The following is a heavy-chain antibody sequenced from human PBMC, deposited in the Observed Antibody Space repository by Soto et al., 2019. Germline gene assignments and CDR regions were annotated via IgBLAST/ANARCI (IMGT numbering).Heavy chain of an antibody. J-gene: IGHJ2*01. V-gene: IGHV4-4*07. Sequence: QVQLQESGPGLVKPSETLSLTCTVSGVSITPYFWSWIRQPAGKAPEWVGHIYASGRTTYNPSLKSRVTMFVSQTQVSLRLTSVTAADTAVYYCARYFEVDPSLDQYYFDLWGRGALVTVSS. CDR3: ARYFEVDPSLDQYYFDL. CDR2: IYASGRT. D-gene: IGHD3-3*01. CDR1: GVSITPYF.